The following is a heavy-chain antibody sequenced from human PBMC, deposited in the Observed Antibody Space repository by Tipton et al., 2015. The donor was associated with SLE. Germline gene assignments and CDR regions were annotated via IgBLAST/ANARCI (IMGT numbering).Heavy chain of an antibody. CDR2: ISAYNGNT. J-gene: IGHJ6*03. D-gene: IGHD1-14*01. V-gene: IGHV1-18*01. Sequence: QSGAEVKKPGASVKVSCKASDYTFTSYGISWVRQAPGQGLEWMGWISAYNGNTNYAQKLRGRVTMTTDTSTSTAYMELRSLRSDDTAVYYCARRTPETRGYYYYMDVWGKGTTVTVSS. CDR3: ARRTPETRGYYYYMDV. CDR1: DYTFTSYG.